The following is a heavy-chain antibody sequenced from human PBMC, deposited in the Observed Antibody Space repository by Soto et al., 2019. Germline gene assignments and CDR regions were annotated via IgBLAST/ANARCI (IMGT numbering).Heavy chain of an antibody. Sequence: SETLSLTCAVFGGSFSSYYWSWFRQSPGRGLEWIGEINHGGSTNYNPYNKSRITTPLDTSKNQFSMKLSSVAAADSVLYYCARVMRGRLSRPVGFDYWGQGTLVTVSS. CDR1: GGSFSSYY. D-gene: IGHD2-2*01. CDR2: INHGGST. J-gene: IGHJ4*02. CDR3: ARVMRGRLSRPVGFDY. V-gene: IGHV4-34*01.